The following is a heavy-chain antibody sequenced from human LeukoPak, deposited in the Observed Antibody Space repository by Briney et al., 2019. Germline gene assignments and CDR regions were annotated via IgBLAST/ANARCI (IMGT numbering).Heavy chain of an antibody. CDR2: IYHSGST. CDR3: ARRYDFCSGLSAYFDY. V-gene: IGHV4-38-2*01. Sequence: SETLSLTCAVSGYSISSGYYWGWIRQPPGKGLEWIGSIYHSGSTYYNPSLKSRVTISVDTSKNQFSLKLSSVTAADTAVYYCARRYDFCSGLSAYFDYWGQGTLVTVSS. J-gene: IGHJ4*02. CDR1: GYSISSGYY. D-gene: IGHD3-3*01.